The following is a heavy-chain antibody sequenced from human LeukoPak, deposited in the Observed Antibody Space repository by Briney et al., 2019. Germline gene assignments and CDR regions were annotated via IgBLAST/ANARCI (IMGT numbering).Heavy chain of an antibody. V-gene: IGHV1-18*01. CDR3: ASNYYGSGRRYYYYYYMDV. CDR1: GYTFTTNG. D-gene: IGHD3-10*01. CDR2: ISAYDGNT. J-gene: IGHJ6*03. Sequence: GASVKVSCKASGYTFTTNGVTWVRQAPGQGLEWMGWISAYDGNTNYAQKLQGRVTMTTDTSTSTAYMELRSLRSDDTAVYYCASNYYGSGRRYYYYYYMDVWGKGTTVAVSS.